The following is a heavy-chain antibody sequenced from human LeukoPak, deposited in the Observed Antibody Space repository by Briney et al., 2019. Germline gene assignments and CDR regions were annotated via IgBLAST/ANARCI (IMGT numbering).Heavy chain of an antibody. Sequence: GGSLRLSCAASGFTFSSYSINWVRQAPGKGLEWVSSISSTSTYIYYADSVKGRFTISRDNARNSVSLQMNSLRAEDTAVYYCTRDQRAARPNLDYWGQGTLVTVYS. V-gene: IGHV3-21*01. D-gene: IGHD6-6*01. CDR3: TRDQRAARPNLDY. CDR1: GFTFSSYS. CDR2: ISSTSTYI. J-gene: IGHJ4*02.